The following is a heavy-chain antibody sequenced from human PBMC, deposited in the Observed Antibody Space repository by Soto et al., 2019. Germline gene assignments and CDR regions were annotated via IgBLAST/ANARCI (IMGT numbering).Heavy chain of an antibody. CDR2: IIPIFGTA. D-gene: IGHD3-16*01. J-gene: IGHJ4*02. CDR1: GGTFSSYA. V-gene: IGHV1-69*13. Sequence: GASVKVSCKASGGTFSSYAISWVRQAPGQGLEWMGGIIPIFGTANYAQKFQGRVTITADESTSTAYMELSSLRSEDTAVYYCARSTDYGAHLDYWGQGTLVTVS. CDR3: ARSTDYGAHLDY.